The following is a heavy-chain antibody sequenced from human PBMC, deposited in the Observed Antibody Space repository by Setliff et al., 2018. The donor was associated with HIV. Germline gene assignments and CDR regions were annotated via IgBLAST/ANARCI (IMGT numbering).Heavy chain of an antibody. CDR2: IYNSGST. Sequence: ETLSLTCSVSGGSISSHHWSWIRQPPGKGLEWIGSIYNSGSTNYNPSLTSRVTISVDTSKHQFSLKLSSVTAADTAVYYCARGDYPLSTVATIKGVVWFDPWGQGTLVTVSS. CDR1: GGSISSHH. J-gene: IGHJ5*02. D-gene: IGHD5-12*01. CDR3: ARGDYPLSTVATIKGVVWFDP. V-gene: IGHV4-59*11.